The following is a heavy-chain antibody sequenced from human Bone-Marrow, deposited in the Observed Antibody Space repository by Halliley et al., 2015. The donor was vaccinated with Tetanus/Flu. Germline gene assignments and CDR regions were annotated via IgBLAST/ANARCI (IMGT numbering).Heavy chain of an antibody. J-gene: IGHJ6*03. CDR1: GFTFSSYW. CDR2: INQFGSEK. Sequence: SLRLSCAASGFTFSSYWMSWVRQAPGRGLEWVANINQFGSEKYYVDSLKGRFTISRDNAKNSLSLQMNSLRAEDSAVYFCAREQAIFGLLIHYYNMDVWGHGTTVTVSS. D-gene: IGHD3-3*01. V-gene: IGHV3-7*03. CDR3: AREQAIFGLLIHYYNMDV.